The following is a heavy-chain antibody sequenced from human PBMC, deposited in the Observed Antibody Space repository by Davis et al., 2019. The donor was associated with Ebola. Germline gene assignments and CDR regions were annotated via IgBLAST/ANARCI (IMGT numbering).Heavy chain of an antibody. J-gene: IGHJ3*01. D-gene: IGHD2/OR15-2a*01. CDR1: GFVFRNYV. CDR3: VKDTSNIWFDV. V-gene: IGHV3-23*03. CDR2: IYRDGRR. Sequence: PGGSLRLSCAASGFVFRNYVMSWVCQAPGKGLEWVSVIYRDGRRYYADSVKGRFTVSRDNSKNTLHLQMNSLRVEDTAMYYCVKDTSNIWFDVWGQGTLVTVSA.